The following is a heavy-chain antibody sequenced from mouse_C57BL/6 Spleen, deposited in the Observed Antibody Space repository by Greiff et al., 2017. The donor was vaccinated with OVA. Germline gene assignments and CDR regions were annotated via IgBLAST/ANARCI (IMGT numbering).Heavy chain of an antibody. CDR2: IYPGSGST. V-gene: IGHV1-55*01. J-gene: IGHJ3*01. CDR3: ARREYGNYEGFAY. Sequence: QVQLQQSGAELVKPGASVKMSCKASGYTFTSYWITWVKQRPGQGLEWIGDIYPGSGSTNYNEKFKSKATLTVDTSSSTAYMQLSSLTSEDSAVYYCARREYGNYEGFAYWGQGTLVTVSA. CDR1: GYTFTSYW. D-gene: IGHD2-10*02.